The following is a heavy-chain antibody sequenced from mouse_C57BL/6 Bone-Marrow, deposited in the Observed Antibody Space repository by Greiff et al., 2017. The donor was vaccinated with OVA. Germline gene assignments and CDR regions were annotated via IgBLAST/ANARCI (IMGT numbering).Heavy chain of an antibody. CDR2: INPNNGGT. CDR1: GYTFTDYY. V-gene: IGHV1-26*01. Sequence: EVQLQQSGPELVKPGASVKISCKASGYTFTDYYMNWVKQSHGKSLEWIGDINPNNGGTSYNQKFKGKATLTVDKSSSTAYMELRSLKTEKSEVYYGERNGDSNYSAWFAYWGQGTLVTVSA. J-gene: IGHJ3*01. CDR3: ERNGDSNYSAWFAY. D-gene: IGHD2-5*01.